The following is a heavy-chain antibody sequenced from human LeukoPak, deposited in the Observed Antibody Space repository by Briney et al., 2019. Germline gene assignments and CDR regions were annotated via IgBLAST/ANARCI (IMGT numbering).Heavy chain of an antibody. CDR2: IIPIFGTA. V-gene: IGHV1-69*06. Sequence: GASVKVSCKASGGTFSSYAISWVRQAPGQGLEWMGGIIPIFGTANYAQKFQGRVTITADKSTSKAYMELSSLRSEDTAVYYCASATYYYGFRRDNNWFDPWGQGTLVTVSS. D-gene: IGHD3-10*01. CDR3: ASATYYYGFRRDNNWFDP. J-gene: IGHJ5*02. CDR1: GGTFSSYA.